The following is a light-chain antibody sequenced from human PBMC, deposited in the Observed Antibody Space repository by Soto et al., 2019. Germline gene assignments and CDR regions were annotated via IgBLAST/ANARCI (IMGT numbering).Light chain of an antibody. CDR3: QQYHNWPRT. V-gene: IGKV3D-15*01. Sequence: ETVMTQSPATLSVSPGESATLSCRAGQSVSSNLAWYQQRPGQAPRLLMYGASTRATGIPARFSGSGSGTEFTLTISSLQSEDFAVYYCQQYHNWPRTFGQGTKVEL. CDR2: GAS. CDR1: QSVSSN. J-gene: IGKJ1*01.